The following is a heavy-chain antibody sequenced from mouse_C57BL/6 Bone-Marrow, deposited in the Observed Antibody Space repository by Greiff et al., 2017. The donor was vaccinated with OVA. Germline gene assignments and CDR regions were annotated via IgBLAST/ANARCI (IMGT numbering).Heavy chain of an antibody. Sequence: QVQLQQPGAELVKPGASVTLSCKASGYTFTSYWMHWVKQRPGQGLEWIGMIHPNSGSTNYNEKFKSKATLTVDKSSSTAYMQLSSLTSEDSAVYYCARGDYGSSYQYYFDYWGQGTTLTVSS. CDR3: ARGDYGSSYQYYFDY. CDR1: GYTFTSYW. V-gene: IGHV1-64*01. CDR2: IHPNSGST. J-gene: IGHJ2*01. D-gene: IGHD1-1*01.